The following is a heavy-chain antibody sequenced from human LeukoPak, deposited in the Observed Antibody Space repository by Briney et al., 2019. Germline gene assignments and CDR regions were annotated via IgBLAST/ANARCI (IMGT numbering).Heavy chain of an antibody. CDR1: GSSMSSGGYS. D-gene: IGHD3-16*01. V-gene: IGHV4-30-2*01. CDR3: ARVVSGFGYFDY. CDR2: IYHSGST. Sequence: PSQTLSLTCAVSGSSMSSGGYSWSWIRQPPGKGLEWIGYIYHSGSTYYNPSLKGRVTISVDRSKNQFSLKLSSVTAADTAVYYCARVVSGFGYFDYWGHGTLVTVSS. J-gene: IGHJ4*01.